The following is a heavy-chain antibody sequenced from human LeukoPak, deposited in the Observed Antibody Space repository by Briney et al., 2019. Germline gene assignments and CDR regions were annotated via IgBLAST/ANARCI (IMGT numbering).Heavy chain of an antibody. CDR1: GFTFSTYG. V-gene: IGHV3-33*01. J-gene: IGHJ4*02. D-gene: IGHD2-2*01. Sequence: GGSLRLSCAASGFTFSTYGMHWVRQAPGKGLEWVAVIWYDGSKKYYADSVKGRFTISRDNSKNTLYLQMNSLRAEDTAVYYCARAPGRYDTQPLDYWGQGTLVTVSS. CDR2: IWYDGSKK. CDR3: ARAPGRYDTQPLDY.